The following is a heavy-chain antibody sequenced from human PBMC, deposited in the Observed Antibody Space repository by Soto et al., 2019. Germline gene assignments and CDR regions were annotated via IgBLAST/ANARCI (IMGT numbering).Heavy chain of an antibody. CDR2: ST. CDR3: TLRKDSRRGPSY. Sequence: SGPTLVNPTPTLTLTCTVSGFSLTTRGMTLGWIRQPPGKAPEWLALSTQYSPSLQSRLTFTADTSKNQVVLTMTNMGPVDTASDYCTLRKDSRRGPSYLGPGILVPVSS. V-gene: IGHV2-5*01. J-gene: IGHJ4*02. CDR1: GFSLTTRGMT.